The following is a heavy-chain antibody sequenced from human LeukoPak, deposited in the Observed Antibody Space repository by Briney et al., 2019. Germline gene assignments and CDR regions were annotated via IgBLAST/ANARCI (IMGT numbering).Heavy chain of an antibody. CDR2: ISSSSSYI. CDR1: GFTFSSYS. D-gene: IGHD1-26*01. V-gene: IGHV3-21*01. CDR3: ASSDSGFDY. J-gene: IGHJ4*02. Sequence: GGSLRLSCAVSGFTFSSYSMNWVRQAPGKGLEWVSSISSSSSYIYYADSVKGRFTISRDNAKNSLYLQMNSLRAEDTAVYYCASSDSGFDYWGQGTLVTVSS.